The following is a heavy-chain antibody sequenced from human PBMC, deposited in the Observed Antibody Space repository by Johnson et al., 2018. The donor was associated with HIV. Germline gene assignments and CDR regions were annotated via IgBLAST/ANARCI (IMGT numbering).Heavy chain of an antibody. V-gene: IGHV3-11*04. D-gene: IGHD7-27*01. CDR2: ISTSGSTN. CDR1: GFRFSDHY. CDR3: ARDKANWGPSRDVGAFDI. J-gene: IGHJ3*02. Sequence: VQLLESGGGVVRPGGSLRLSCDASGFRFSDHYMSWIRQAPGKGLACISYISTSGSTNYYADSVQGRFTISRDNAKNSLSLQMNSLRPEETAVYYCARDKANWGPSRDVGAFDIWGQGTMVTVSS.